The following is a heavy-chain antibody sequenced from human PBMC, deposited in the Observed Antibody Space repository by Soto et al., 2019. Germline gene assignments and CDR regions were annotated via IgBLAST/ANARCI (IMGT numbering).Heavy chain of an antibody. CDR3: ARGRRSGYDILTGYLTREYYFDY. J-gene: IGHJ4*02. CDR2: INHSGST. Sequence: QVQLQQWGAGLLKPSETLSLTCAVYGGSFSGYYWSWIRQPPGKGLEWIGEINHSGSTNYNPSLKSGVTISVDTSKNQFSLKLSSVTAADTAVYYCARGRRSGYDILTGYLTREYYFDYWGQGTLVTVSS. CDR1: GGSFSGYY. D-gene: IGHD3-9*01. V-gene: IGHV4-34*01.